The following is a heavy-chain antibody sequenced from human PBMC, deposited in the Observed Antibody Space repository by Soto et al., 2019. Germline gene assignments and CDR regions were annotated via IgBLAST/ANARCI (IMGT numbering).Heavy chain of an antibody. CDR3: ATQEVGGSYVYTFDP. CDR2: FYYSGST. J-gene: IGHJ5*02. Sequence: SETLSLTCTVSGGSISSGPYSWGWIRQPPGEGLEWIGTFYYSGSTYYNPSLKSRVTISVDTSKNHFSLKLSSVTAADTAVYYCATQEVGGSYVYTFDPWGQGTLVTVSS. D-gene: IGHD1-26*01. V-gene: IGHV4-39*02. CDR1: GGSISSGPYS.